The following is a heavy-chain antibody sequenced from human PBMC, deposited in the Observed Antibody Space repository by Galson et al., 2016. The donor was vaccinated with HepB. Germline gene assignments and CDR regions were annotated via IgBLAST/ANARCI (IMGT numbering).Heavy chain of an antibody. CDR2: IKQDGSEK. D-gene: IGHD6-19*01. CDR1: GIAFSGYW. Sequence: SLRLSCAASGIAFSGYWMSWGGKAPGKGREWVANIKQDGSEKYDVDSVKGRFTSSRHNAKNSLYLQMNSLRADDTAVYYCARLVEVARFDHWGQGTLVTVSS. V-gene: IGHV3-7*03. J-gene: IGHJ4*02. CDR3: ARLVEVARFDH.